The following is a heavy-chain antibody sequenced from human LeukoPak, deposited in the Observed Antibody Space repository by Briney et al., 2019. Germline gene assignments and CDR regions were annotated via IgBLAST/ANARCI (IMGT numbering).Heavy chain of an antibody. CDR1: GFTFSDYY. V-gene: IGHV3-11*01. J-gene: IGHJ3*02. Sequence: TGGSLRLSCAASGFTFSDYYMSWIRQAPGKGLEWVSYISSSGSTIYYADSVKGRFTISRDNAKNSLYLQMNSLRAEDTAAYYCAREPYAGDAFDIWGQGTMVTVSS. CDR2: ISSSGSTI. CDR3: AREPYAGDAFDI.